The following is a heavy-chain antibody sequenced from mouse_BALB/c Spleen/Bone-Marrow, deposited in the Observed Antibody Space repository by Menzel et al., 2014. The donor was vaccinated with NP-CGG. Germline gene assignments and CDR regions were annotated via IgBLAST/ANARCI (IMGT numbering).Heavy chain of an antibody. J-gene: IGHJ4*01. CDR3: ARQRGYAYAMDY. D-gene: IGHD2-2*01. CDR2: ISSGGINT. V-gene: IGHV5-12-1*01. Sequence: EVKLMESGGGLVKPGGSLKLSCAASGFAFSGYDMSWVRQTPEKRLEWFAYISSGGINTYYPDSVKGRFTISRDNAKNALYLQMNSLKSEDTAMYYCARQRGYAYAMDYWGQGTSVTVSS. CDR1: GFAFSGYD.